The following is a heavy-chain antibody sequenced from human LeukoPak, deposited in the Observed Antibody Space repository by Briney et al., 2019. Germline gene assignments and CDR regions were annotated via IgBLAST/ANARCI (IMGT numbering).Heavy chain of an antibody. CDR2: INHSGST. V-gene: IGHV4-34*01. J-gene: IGHJ4*02. D-gene: IGHD5-18*01. Sequence: SETLSLTCAVYGGSFSGYYWSWIRQPPGKGLEWIGEINHSGSTNYNPSLKSRVTISVDTSKNQFSLKLSSVTAADTAVYYCAREWDTATVTYPRDYWGQGTLVTVSS. CDR3: AREWDTATVTYPRDY. CDR1: GGSFSGYY.